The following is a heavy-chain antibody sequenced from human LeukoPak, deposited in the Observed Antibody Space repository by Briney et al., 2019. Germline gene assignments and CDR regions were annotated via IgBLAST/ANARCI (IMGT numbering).Heavy chain of an antibody. CDR3: AREAYTYGSPRGIGYYYYMDV. CDR2: FYTSVIS. Sequence: SETLSLTCTVSGDSISNYYWNWIRQPAGKGLEWIGRFYTSVISNYNPSLKSRVTMSVDKSKNQISLRMRSVTAADTAVYFCAREAYTYGSPRGIGYYYYMDVWGKGTTVTVSS. CDR1: GDSISNYY. J-gene: IGHJ6*03. D-gene: IGHD5-18*01. V-gene: IGHV4-4*07.